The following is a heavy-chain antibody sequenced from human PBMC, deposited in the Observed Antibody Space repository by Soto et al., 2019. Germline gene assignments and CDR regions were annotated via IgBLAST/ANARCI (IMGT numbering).Heavy chain of an antibody. V-gene: IGHV1-69*01. D-gene: IGHD5-12*01. J-gene: IGHJ6*02. CDR2: SIPIFGTA. CDR3: ARGRGYSGDDHYYYFDMDV. Sequence: GXSVKVSCKASGCPFNNYPITWVRQAPGQGLEWMGGSIPIFGTANYAQKFQGRVTISVDESTSTAYMELSSLRSEDTAVYYCARGRGYSGDDHYYYFDMDVWGQGTTVTVSS. CDR1: GCPFNNYP.